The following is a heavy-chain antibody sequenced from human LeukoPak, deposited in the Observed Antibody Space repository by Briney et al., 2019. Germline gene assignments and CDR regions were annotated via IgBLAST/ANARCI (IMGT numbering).Heavy chain of an antibody. CDR2: TYYRSKWYN. J-gene: IGHJ5*02. D-gene: IGHD6-19*01. Sequence: SQTLSLTCAISGDSFSSNSVAWNWVRQSPSRGLEWLGSTYYRSKWYNDYAVSVKSRITINPDTSKNQFSLQLNSVTPEDTAVYYCTRDRRSSGWPPYNWFDPWGQGTMVTVSS. CDR3: TRDRRSSGWPPYNWFDP. CDR1: GDSFSSNSVA. V-gene: IGHV6-1*01.